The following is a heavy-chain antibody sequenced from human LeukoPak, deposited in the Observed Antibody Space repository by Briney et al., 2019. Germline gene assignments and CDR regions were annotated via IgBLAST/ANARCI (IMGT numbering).Heavy chain of an antibody. V-gene: IGHV1-69*06. D-gene: IGHD3-3*01. Sequence: GASVKVSCKASGGTFSSYAISWVRQAPGQGREWMGGIIPIFGTANYAQKFQGRVTITADKSTSTAYMELSSLRSEDTAVYYCASSGEGSITIFGVVTEAFDYWGQGTLVTVSS. J-gene: IGHJ4*02. CDR3: ASSGEGSITIFGVVTEAFDY. CDR1: GGTFSSYA. CDR2: IIPIFGTA.